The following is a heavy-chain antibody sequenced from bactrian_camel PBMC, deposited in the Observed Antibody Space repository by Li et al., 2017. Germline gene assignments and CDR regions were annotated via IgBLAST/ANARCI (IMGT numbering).Heavy chain of an antibody. Sequence: DVQLVESGGGSVQAGGSLRLSCAPSGLSVSDSSMAWFRQSPGKEPEAVAAIRRDDLTAYTDSVKGRFTISKDKSLGIMYLQMNGLKPEDTAMYYCAADARCGLTYTYWGQGTQVTVS. CDR1: GLSVSDSS. D-gene: IGHD1*01. CDR3: AADARCGLTYTY. V-gene: IGHV3S67*01. CDR2: IRRDDLT. J-gene: IGHJ4*01.